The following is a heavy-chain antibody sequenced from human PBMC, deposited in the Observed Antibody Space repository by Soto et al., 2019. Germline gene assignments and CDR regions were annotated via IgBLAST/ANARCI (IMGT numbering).Heavy chain of an antibody. Sequence: QVQLQESGPSLVKPSGTLSLTCVITNTSISSSNWWSWVRQAPGKGLEWIGEIYHTGRTNYAPSLKRRVTMSIDQSNNLFSLRLTSLTAADTAVYYCVRDEAHYDILTGSSLGRAFDIWGQGTMVTVSS. J-gene: IGHJ3*02. D-gene: IGHD3-9*01. CDR1: NTSISSSNW. V-gene: IGHV4-4*02. CDR3: VRDEAHYDILTGSSLGRAFDI. CDR2: IYHTGRT.